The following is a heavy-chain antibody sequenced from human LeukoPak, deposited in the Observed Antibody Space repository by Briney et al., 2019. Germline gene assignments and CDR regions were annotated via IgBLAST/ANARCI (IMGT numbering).Heavy chain of an antibody. J-gene: IGHJ6*02. CDR2: IIPILGIA. D-gene: IGHD6-13*01. CDR3: ARAIAAAAVSYYGMDV. Sequence: GASVKVSCKASGGTFSSYTISWVRQAPGQGLEWMGRIIPILGIANYAQKFQGRVTITADKSTSTAYMELSSLRSEDTAVYYCARAIAAAAVSYYGMDVWGQGTTVTVSS. V-gene: IGHV1-69*02. CDR1: GGTFSSYT.